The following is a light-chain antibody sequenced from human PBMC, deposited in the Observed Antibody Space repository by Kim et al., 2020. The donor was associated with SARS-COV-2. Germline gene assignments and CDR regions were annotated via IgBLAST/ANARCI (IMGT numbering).Light chain of an antibody. CDR3: ATWDTSLSTGV. J-gene: IGLJ2*01. V-gene: IGLV1-51*01. CDR2: DNK. CDR1: SSDIGHNY. Sequence: QSVLTQPPSVSAAPGQKVTISCSGGSSDIGHNYVSWYQQVPGSAPRVLIYDNKKRPSGIPDRFSGSKSGTTATLAIIGLQTGDEAEYYCATWDTSLSTGVFGGGTQLTVL.